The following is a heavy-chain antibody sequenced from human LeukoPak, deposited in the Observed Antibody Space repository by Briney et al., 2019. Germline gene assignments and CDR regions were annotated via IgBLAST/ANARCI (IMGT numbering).Heavy chain of an antibody. Sequence: SETLSLTCAVYGGSFSGYYWSWIRQPPGKGLEWIGEINHSGSTNYNPSLKGRVTISVDTSKNQFSLKLSSVTAADTAVYYCARLKASSYYFDYWGQGTLVTVSS. CDR3: ARLKASSYYFDY. V-gene: IGHV4-34*01. D-gene: IGHD1-26*01. J-gene: IGHJ4*02. CDR2: INHSGST. CDR1: GGSFSGYY.